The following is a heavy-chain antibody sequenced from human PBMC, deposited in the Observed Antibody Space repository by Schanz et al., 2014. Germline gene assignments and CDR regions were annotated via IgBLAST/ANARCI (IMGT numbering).Heavy chain of an antibody. CDR1: GFIFSSYG. D-gene: IGHD3-10*01. J-gene: IGHJ4*02. V-gene: IGHV3-33*01. CDR2: IWYDENNK. Sequence: VQLLESGGGVVQPGRSLRLSCAASGFIFSSYGLHWVRQAPGKGLEWVAVIWYDENNKYYADSVKGRFTMSRDNSKNTLYLQMNSLRAEDTAVYYCARANYRRKINFDYWGRGTLVTVSS. CDR3: ARANYRRKINFDY.